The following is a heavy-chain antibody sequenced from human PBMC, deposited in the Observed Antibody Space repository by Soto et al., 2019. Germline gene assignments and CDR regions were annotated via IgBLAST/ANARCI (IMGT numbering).Heavy chain of an antibody. CDR2: IYHSGST. J-gene: IGHJ6*02. CDR3: ARDHKRGYSYGRHIYYYYGMDV. CDR1: GGSISSSNW. V-gene: IGHV4-4*02. Sequence: NPSETLSLTCAVSGGSISSSNWWSWVRQPPGKGLEWIGEIYHSGSTNYNPSLKSRVTISVDKSKNQFSLKLSSVTAADTAVYYCARDHKRGYSYGRHIYYYYGMDVWGQGTTVTVSS. D-gene: IGHD5-18*01.